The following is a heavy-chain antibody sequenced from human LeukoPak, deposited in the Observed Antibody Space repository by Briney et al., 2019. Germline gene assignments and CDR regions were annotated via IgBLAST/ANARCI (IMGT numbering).Heavy chain of an antibody. J-gene: IGHJ4*02. Sequence: SVKVSCKASGGTFSGYAIGWVRQAPGQGLEWMGGIIPIFGTANYAQKFQGRVTITADESTSTAYMELSSLRSEDTAVYYCAREPHKNYHWLKGAQTGALFHWGQGTLVTVSS. CDR3: AREPHKNYHWLKGAQTGALFH. D-gene: IGHD7-27*01. V-gene: IGHV1-69*13. CDR1: GGTFSGYA. CDR2: IIPIFGTA.